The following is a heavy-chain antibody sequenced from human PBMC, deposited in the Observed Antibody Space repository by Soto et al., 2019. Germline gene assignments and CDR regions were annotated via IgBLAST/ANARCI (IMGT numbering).Heavy chain of an antibody. CDR3: ARSGYSSSWDHFDY. V-gene: IGHV4-38-2*01. CDR1: GYSISSGYY. CDR2: IYHSGST. D-gene: IGHD6-13*01. J-gene: IGHJ4*02. Sequence: SETLSLTCAVSGYSISSGYYWCWILHPPGKGLERIGSIYHSGSTYYNPSLRSRVTRSVATSKNQFALKLSSVTAADTAVYYCARSGYSSSWDHFDYWGQGTLVTSPQ.